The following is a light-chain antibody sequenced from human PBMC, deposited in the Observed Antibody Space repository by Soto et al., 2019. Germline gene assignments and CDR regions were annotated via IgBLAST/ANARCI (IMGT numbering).Light chain of an antibody. CDR3: LQDYNYPPT. Sequence: IWMTQSPSLLSASTGDRVTISFRASQTISSWLAWYQQKPGKAPKLLIYKASTLKSGVPSRFSGSGSGTDFTLTISSLQPEDCATYYCLQDYNYPPTFGPGTKVDIK. V-gene: IGKV1-5*03. CDR1: QTISSW. J-gene: IGKJ1*01. CDR2: KAS.